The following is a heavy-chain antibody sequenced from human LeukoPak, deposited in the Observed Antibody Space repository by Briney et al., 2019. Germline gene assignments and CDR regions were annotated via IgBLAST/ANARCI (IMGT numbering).Heavy chain of an antibody. V-gene: IGHV4-34*01. Sequence: KSSETLSLTCAVYGGSFSGYYWSWIRQPPAKGLEWIGEINHSGSTNYNPSLKSRVTISVDTSKNQFSLKLNSVTAADTAVYFCARRAYSAAYWKHFDYWGQGTLVTVSS. CDR3: ARRAYSAAYWKHFDY. CDR2: INHSGST. CDR1: GGSFSGYY. J-gene: IGHJ4*02. D-gene: IGHD1-1*01.